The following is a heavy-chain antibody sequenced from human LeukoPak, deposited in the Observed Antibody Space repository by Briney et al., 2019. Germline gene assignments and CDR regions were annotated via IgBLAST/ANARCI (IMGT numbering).Heavy chain of an antibody. CDR2: IYHSGST. CDR3: ASSWYRRGLDY. V-gene: IGHV4-30-2*01. CDR1: GGSISSGCYS. Sequence: SQTLSLTCAVSGGSISSGCYSWSWIRQPPGRGLEWIGYIYHSGSTYYNPSLKSRVTISVDRSKNQFSLKLSSVTAADTAVYYCASSWYRRGLDYWGQGTLVTVSS. D-gene: IGHD6-13*01. J-gene: IGHJ4*02.